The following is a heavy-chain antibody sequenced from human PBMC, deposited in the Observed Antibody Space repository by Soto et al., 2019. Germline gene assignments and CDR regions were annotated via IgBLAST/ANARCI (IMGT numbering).Heavy chain of an antibody. J-gene: IGHJ5*02. V-gene: IGHV4-31*01. CDR2: IYYSWST. Sequence: QVQLQESGPGLVKPSQTLSLTCTVSGGSISSGGYYWSWIRQHPGKGLEWIGYIYYSWSTYDNPPLTSPVTKSVESSKNQFALTQTAVTGADTVVYNWARGEVSAAVGWLAPWGSGTLVTVSS. CDR3: ARGEVSAAVGWLAP. D-gene: IGHD2-2*01. CDR1: GGSISSGGYY.